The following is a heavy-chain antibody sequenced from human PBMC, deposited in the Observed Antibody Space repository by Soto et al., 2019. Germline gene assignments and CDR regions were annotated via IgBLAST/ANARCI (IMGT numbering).Heavy chain of an antibody. Sequence: QVQLVESGGGVVQPGRSLRFSCGGSGFTFSSYGRHWVRQAPGKGLEWVAGIWYDGSNKYYADSVKGRFTISRDNSKNTLYLQMNSLRADDTAVYYCARDLDDDTDMVTFDYWGHGTLVTVSS. CDR3: ARDLDDDTDMVTFDY. J-gene: IGHJ4*01. CDR1: GFTFSSYG. D-gene: IGHD5-18*01. V-gene: IGHV3-33*01. CDR2: IWYDGSNK.